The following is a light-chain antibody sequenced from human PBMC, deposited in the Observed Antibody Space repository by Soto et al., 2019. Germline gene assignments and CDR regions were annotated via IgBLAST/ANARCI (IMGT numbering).Light chain of an antibody. Sequence: EIVLTQSPGTLSLSPGERATLSCRASQSVSSSYLAWYQQKPGQAPRLLIYAASSRATGIPDRFSGSGSGTDFPLTISRLEPEDFAVYYCQHYGSSQFTFGPGTKVDIK. CDR3: QHYGSSQFT. J-gene: IGKJ3*01. V-gene: IGKV3-20*01. CDR2: AAS. CDR1: QSVSSSY.